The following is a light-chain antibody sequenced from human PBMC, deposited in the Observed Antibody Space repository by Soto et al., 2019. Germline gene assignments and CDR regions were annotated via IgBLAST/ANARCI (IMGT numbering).Light chain of an antibody. J-gene: IGKJ3*01. CDR2: DTS. V-gene: IGKV3-20*01. CDR1: QSVSSSY. Sequence: EIVLTQSPGTLSLPPGERATLSCRASQSVSSSYLAWYQQKPGQAPRLLIYDTSDRATGIPDRFSASGSGTDFTLTISRLEPEDFAVYYCQHYGTSALFGPGTKVDIK. CDR3: QHYGTSAL.